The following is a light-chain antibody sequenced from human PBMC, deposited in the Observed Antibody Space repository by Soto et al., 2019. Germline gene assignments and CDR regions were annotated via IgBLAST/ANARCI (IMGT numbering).Light chain of an antibody. J-gene: IGKJ1*01. CDR2: GAS. CDR3: QQYNDWPPYRT. V-gene: IGKV3-15*01. CDR1: QSVSSN. Sequence: EVLLTQSPATLSVSPGERATLSCRASQSVSSNLAGYQQKPGQAPRLLIYGASTRATGIPARFSGSGSGTEFTLTISSLQSEDFAVYYCQQYNDWPPYRTFGQGTKVEIK.